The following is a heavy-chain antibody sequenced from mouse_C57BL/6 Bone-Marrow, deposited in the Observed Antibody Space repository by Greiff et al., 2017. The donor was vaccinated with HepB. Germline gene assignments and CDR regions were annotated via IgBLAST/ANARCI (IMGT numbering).Heavy chain of an antibody. Sequence: QLKESGAELARPGASVKLSCKASGYTFTSYGISWVKQRTGQGLEWIGEIYPRSGNTYYNEKFKGKATLTADKSSSTAYMELRSLTSEDSAVYFCARIKTTVVEGPYWGQGTTLTVSS. CDR2: IYPRSGNT. D-gene: IGHD1-1*01. V-gene: IGHV1-81*01. CDR3: ARIKTTVVEGPY. J-gene: IGHJ2*01. CDR1: GYTFTSYG.